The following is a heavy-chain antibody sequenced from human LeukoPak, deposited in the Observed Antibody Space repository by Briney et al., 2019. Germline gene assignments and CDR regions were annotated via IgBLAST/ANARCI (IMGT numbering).Heavy chain of an antibody. D-gene: IGHD6-13*01. J-gene: IGHJ6*03. CDR1: GYTFTSYG. CDR3: AREMAIAAGTGSYYYYMDV. Sequence: ASVKVSCKASGYTFTSYGISWVRQAPGQGLEWMGWISAYNGNTNYAQKLQGRVTMTTDTSTSTAYMELRSLRSDDTAVYYCAREMAIAAGTGSYYYYMDVWGKGTTVTVSS. CDR2: ISAYNGNT. V-gene: IGHV1-18*01.